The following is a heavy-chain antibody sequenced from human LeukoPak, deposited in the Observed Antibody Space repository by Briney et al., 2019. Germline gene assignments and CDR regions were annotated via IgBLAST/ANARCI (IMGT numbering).Heavy chain of an antibody. J-gene: IGHJ4*02. CDR3: AKDKVRVGIAAAPVQD. V-gene: IGHV3-30*18. D-gene: IGHD6-13*01. Sequence: GGSLRLSCAASGFTFSSYGMHWVRQAPGKGLEWVAVISYDGSNKYYAESVKGRFTIPRDNSKNTLDLQMNSLRAEDTAVYYCAKDKVRVGIAAAPVQDWGQGTLVTVSS. CDR2: ISYDGSNK. CDR1: GFTFSSYG.